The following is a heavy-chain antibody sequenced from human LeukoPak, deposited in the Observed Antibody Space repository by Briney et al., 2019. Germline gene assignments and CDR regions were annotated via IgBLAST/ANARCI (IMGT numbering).Heavy chain of an antibody. D-gene: IGHD4-17*01. V-gene: IGHV4-59*08. CDR3: ARLDDYAFSFDY. CDR2: IYYSGST. CDR1: GGSISSYY. Sequence: SETLSLTCTVSGGSISSYYWSWIRQPPGKGLEWIGYIYYSGSTNYNPSLKSRVTISVDTSKNQFSLKLSSVTAADTAVYYCARLDDYAFSFDYWGQGTLVTVSS. J-gene: IGHJ4*02.